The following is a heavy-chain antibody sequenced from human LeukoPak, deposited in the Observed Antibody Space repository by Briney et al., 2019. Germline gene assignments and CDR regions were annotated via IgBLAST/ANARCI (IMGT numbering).Heavy chain of an antibody. V-gene: IGHV3-11*04. J-gene: IGHJ4*02. CDR1: GLTFSDYY. CDR2: ISSSGSSL. CDR3: ARRPYSSSWYYFDY. D-gene: IGHD6-13*01. Sequence: GGSLRLSCAVSGLTFSDYYMSWIRQAPGKGLEWVSYISSSGSSLFYADSVKGRFTISRDNAKNSLYLQMNSLRAEDTAVYYCARRPYSSSWYYFDYWGQGTLVTVSS.